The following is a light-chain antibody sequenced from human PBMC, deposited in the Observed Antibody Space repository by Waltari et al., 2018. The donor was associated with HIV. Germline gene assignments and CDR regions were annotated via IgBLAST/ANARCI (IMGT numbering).Light chain of an antibody. CDR2: EVN. J-gene: IGLJ2*01. CDR1: SSDVGGYNY. V-gene: IGLV2-8*01. CDR3: SSYAGSNNLRV. Sequence: QSALTQPPSASGSPGQSVTISCTGTSSDVGGYNYVSWYQQHPGKAPKLMIYEVNKRPSGVPDRFFGSMSGNTASLTVSGLQAEDEADYYCSSYAGSNNLRVFGGGTKLTVL.